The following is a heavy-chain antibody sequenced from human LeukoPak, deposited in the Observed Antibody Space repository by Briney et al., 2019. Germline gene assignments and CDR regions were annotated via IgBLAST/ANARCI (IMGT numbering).Heavy chain of an antibody. Sequence: SVEVSCKASGFTFTSSAVQWVRQARGQRLEWIGWIVVGSGNTNYAQKFQERVTITRDMSTSTAYMELSSLRSEDTAVYYCAAAHCSNTSCYLGCNIWGQGTMVTVSS. CDR2: IVVGSGNT. CDR3: AAAHCSNTSCYLGCNI. D-gene: IGHD2-2*01. V-gene: IGHV1-58*01. CDR1: GFTFTSSA. J-gene: IGHJ3*02.